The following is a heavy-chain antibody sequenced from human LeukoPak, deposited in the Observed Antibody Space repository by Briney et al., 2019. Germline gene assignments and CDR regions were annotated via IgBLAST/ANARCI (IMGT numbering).Heavy chain of an antibody. Sequence: PSETLSLTCTVSGGSISSSSYYWGWIRQPPGKGLEWIGSIYYSGSTYYNPSLKSRVTISVDRSKNQFSLRLSSVTAADTAVYYCARADYHYESSGYEYYFDYWGQGTLVTVSS. CDR1: GGSISSSSYY. V-gene: IGHV4-39*01. D-gene: IGHD3-22*01. J-gene: IGHJ4*02. CDR3: ARADYHYESSGYEYYFDY. CDR2: IYYSGST.